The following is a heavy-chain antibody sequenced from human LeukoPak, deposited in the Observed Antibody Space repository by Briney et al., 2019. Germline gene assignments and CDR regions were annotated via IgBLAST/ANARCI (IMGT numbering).Heavy chain of an antibody. J-gene: IGHJ4*02. CDR1: GFTFSDYF. D-gene: IGHD3-10*01. CDR3: ARMIRGVDFDS. Sequence: GGSLRLSCEASGFTFSDYFMSWIRQAPGERLAWISYISFSGTTIYYADSVKGRFTISRGDAKNSLYLQMSSLRAEDTGIYYCARMIRGVDFDSWGQGTLVTVSS. V-gene: IGHV3-11*04. CDR2: ISFSGTTI.